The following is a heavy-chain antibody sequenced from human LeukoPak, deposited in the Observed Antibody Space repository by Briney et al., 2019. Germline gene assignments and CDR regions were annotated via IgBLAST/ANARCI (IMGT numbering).Heavy chain of an antibody. V-gene: IGHV3-33*08. CDR1: GFTFSNHG. Sequence: GGSLRLSCAASGFTFSNHGMHWVRQAPGKGLEWVALIWSDDRNKYYADSVKGQFTISRDNSKNTLYLQMNSLRAEDTAVYYCARDYGGDAGLDSWGQGTLVTVSS. J-gene: IGHJ4*02. CDR2: IWSDDRNK. CDR3: ARDYGGDAGLDS. D-gene: IGHD4-23*01.